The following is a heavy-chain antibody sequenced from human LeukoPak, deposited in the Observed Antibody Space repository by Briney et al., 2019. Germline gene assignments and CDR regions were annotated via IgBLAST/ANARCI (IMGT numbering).Heavy chain of an antibody. V-gene: IGHV3-7*01. CDR1: GFTFSNYW. CDR2: IKQDGSEK. CDR3: ARREYQLLSS. J-gene: IGHJ4*02. D-gene: IGHD2-2*01. Sequence: GGSLRLSCAASGFTFSNYWMTWVRQAPGKGLEWVGNIKQDGSEKYYMDSMKGRFTISRDNAKNSLYLQMNSLRAEDTAVYYCARREYQLLSSWGQGTLVTVSS.